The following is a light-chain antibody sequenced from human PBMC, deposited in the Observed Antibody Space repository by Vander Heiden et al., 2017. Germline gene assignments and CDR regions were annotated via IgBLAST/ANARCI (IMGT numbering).Light chain of an antibody. Sequence: DIQMTQSPSSLSASVGDRVTITCRASQSINSYLNWYQQKPGKAPKLLIYTASSLQSGVPSRFSGSGSGTDFTLTISRLEPEDFATYYCQQSDSTPLTFGGGTKVDIK. V-gene: IGKV1-39*01. CDR3: QQSDSTPLT. J-gene: IGKJ4*01. CDR2: TAS. CDR1: QSINSY.